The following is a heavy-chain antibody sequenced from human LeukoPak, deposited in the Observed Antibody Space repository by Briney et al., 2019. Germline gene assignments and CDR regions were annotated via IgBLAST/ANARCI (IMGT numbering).Heavy chain of an antibody. CDR2: IYHSGST. V-gene: IGHV4-30-2*01. Sequence: PSQTLSLTCAVSGGSISSGGYSWSWIRQPPGKGLEWIGYIYHSGSTYYNPSLKSRVTISVDRSKNQFSLKLSSVTAADTAVYYCARGDLIAAAGYYYYYGMDVWGQGTTVTVSS. J-gene: IGHJ6*02. CDR3: ARGDLIAAAGYYYYYGMDV. D-gene: IGHD6-13*01. CDR1: GGSISSGGYS.